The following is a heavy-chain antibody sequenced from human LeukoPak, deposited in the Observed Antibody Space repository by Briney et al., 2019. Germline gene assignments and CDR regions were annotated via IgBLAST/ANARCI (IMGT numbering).Heavy chain of an antibody. J-gene: IGHJ6*04. Sequence: SETLSLTCTVSGGPISSYYWSWIRQPPGKGLEWIGYIYYSGSTNYNPSLKSRVTISVDTSKNQFSLKLSSVTAADTAVYYCARVPLGYCSSTSCPYYYYHGMDVWGKGTTVTVSS. CDR3: ARVPLGYCSSTSCPYYYYHGMDV. CDR2: IYYSGST. D-gene: IGHD2-2*01. CDR1: GGPISSYY. V-gene: IGHV4-59*01.